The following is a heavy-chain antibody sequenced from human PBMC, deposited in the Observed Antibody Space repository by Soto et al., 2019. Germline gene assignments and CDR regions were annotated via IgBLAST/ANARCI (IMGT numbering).Heavy chain of an antibody. CDR3: ARHAAGSVIGNYYYYYYMDV. Sequence: SETLSLTCTVSGGSISSYYWSWIRQPPGKGLEWIGYIYYSGSTNYNPSLKSRVTISVDTSKNQFSLKLSSVTAADTAVYYCARHAAGSVIGNYYYYYYMDVWGKGTTVPVSS. CDR1: GGSISSYY. J-gene: IGHJ6*03. V-gene: IGHV4-59*08. D-gene: IGHD6-13*01. CDR2: IYYSGST.